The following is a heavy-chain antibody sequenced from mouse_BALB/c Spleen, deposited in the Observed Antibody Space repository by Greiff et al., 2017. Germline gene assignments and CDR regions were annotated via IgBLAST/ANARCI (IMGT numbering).Heavy chain of an antibody. V-gene: IGHV1-55*01. CDR3: ARETGAY. CDR1: GYNFTSYW. J-gene: IGHJ3*01. Sequence: QVQLKQPGAELVKPGTSVKLSCKASGYNFTSYWINWVKLRPGQGLEWIGDIYPGSGSTNYNEKFKSKATLTVDTSSSTAYMQLSSLASEDSALYYCARETGAYWGQGTLVTVSA. CDR2: IYPGSGST.